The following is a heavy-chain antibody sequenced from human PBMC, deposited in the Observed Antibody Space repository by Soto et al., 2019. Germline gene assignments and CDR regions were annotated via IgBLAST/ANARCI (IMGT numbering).Heavy chain of an antibody. CDR1: GFTFSSYG. CDR2: ISYDGSNK. CDR3: AKDKPILTGMAV. V-gene: IGHV3-30*18. D-gene: IGHD3-3*01. Sequence: QVQLVESGGGVVQPGRSLRLSCAASGFTFSSYGMHWVRQAPGKGLEWVAVISYDGSNKYYADSVKGRFTISRDNSKNPLYLQMNSLRAEDTAVYYCAKDKPILTGMAVWGQGTTVTVSS. J-gene: IGHJ6*02.